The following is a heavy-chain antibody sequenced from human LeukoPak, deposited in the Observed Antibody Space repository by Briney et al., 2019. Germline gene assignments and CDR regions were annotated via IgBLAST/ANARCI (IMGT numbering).Heavy chain of an antibody. Sequence: KDRESLKISCKGSGYSFTNNWIGWVRQMPGKGLEWMGITYPGDSNTRYSPSFQGQVTISADKSISSAYLQWSSLKAPDTAMYYCVRSPACSSGTCYPNWFDPWGQGTLVTVSS. CDR2: TYPGDSNT. J-gene: IGHJ5*02. D-gene: IGHD2-15*01. V-gene: IGHV5-51*01. CDR1: GYSFTNNW. CDR3: VRSPACSSGTCYPNWFDP.